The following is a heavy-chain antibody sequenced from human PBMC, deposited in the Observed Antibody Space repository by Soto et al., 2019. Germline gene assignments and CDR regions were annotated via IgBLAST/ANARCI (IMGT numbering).Heavy chain of an antibody. CDR1: GFTFNIYA. Sequence: QVRLVESGGGVVQPGRSLRLSCAASGFTFNIYAMHWVRQAPGKGLEWVAGISHDGTSRYYADSVKGRVTICRDNSKSMVFVEMNTLGVEDTAVYYCVPSSGGPSSDFAYWGQGTLVTVSS. V-gene: IGHV3-30-3*01. CDR2: ISHDGTSR. D-gene: IGHD3-3*01. J-gene: IGHJ4*02. CDR3: VPSSGGPSSDFAY.